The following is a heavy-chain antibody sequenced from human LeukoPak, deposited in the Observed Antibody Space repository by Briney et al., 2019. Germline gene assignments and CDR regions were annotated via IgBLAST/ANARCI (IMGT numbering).Heavy chain of an antibody. Sequence: SETLSLTCTVSGGSISSHYWSWIRQPPGEGLEWIGYIYYSGSTNYNPSLKSRVTISVDTSKNQFSLKLSSVTAADTAVYYCARGKRDKSRSSSWYRYYYYYYMDVWGKGTTVTVSS. CDR1: GGSISSHY. CDR2: IYYSGST. V-gene: IGHV4-59*11. J-gene: IGHJ6*03. CDR3: ARGKRDKSRSSSWYRYYYYYYMDV. D-gene: IGHD6-13*01.